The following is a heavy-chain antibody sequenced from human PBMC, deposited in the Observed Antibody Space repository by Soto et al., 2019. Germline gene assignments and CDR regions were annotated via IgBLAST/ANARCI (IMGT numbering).Heavy chain of an antibody. CDR1: GFTFSSYA. V-gene: IGHV3-23*01. Sequence: GGSLRLSYAASGFTFSSYAMSWVRQAPGKGLEWVSAISGSGGSTYYADSVKGRFTISRDNSKNTLYLQMNSLRAEDTAVYYCAKDGRVITPFTMIVVVITYYFDYWGQGTLVTVSS. D-gene: IGHD3-22*01. J-gene: IGHJ4*02. CDR2: ISGSGGST. CDR3: AKDGRVITPFTMIVVVITYYFDY.